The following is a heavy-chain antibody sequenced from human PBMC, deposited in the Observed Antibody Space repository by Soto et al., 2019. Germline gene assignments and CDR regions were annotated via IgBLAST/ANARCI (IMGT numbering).Heavy chain of an antibody. D-gene: IGHD5-12*01. CDR2: ISYDGSNK. J-gene: IGHJ5*02. Sequence: TGGSLRLSCAASGFTFSSYGMHWVRQAPGKGLEWVAVISYDGSNKYYADSVKGRFTISRDNSKNTLYLQMNSLSAEDTAVYYCARVGRWLQLLWFDPWGQGTLVTVSS. CDR1: GFTFSSYG. CDR3: ARVGRWLQLLWFDP. V-gene: IGHV3-30*03.